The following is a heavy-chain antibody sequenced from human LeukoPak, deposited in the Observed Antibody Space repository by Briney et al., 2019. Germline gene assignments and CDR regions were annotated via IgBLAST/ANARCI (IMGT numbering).Heavy chain of an antibody. Sequence: PGGSLRLSCAASGFTFSSYAMSWVRQAPGKGLEWVSAISGSGGSTYYADSVKGRFTISRDNSHNTLYLQMNSLRAEDTALYYCARDRGYTYAHPLDYWGQGTLVTVSS. CDR1: GFTFSSYA. J-gene: IGHJ4*02. CDR2: ISGSGGST. V-gene: IGHV3-23*01. D-gene: IGHD5-18*01. CDR3: ARDRGYTYAHPLDY.